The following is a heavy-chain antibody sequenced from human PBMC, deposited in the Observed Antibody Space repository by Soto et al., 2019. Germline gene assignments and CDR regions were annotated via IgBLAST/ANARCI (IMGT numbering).Heavy chain of an antibody. CDR3: ARRSNTYYDYIWGSYRYDAFDI. J-gene: IGHJ3*02. D-gene: IGHD3-16*02. CDR2: IWYDGSNK. V-gene: IGHV3-33*01. Sequence: QVQLVESGGGVVQPGRSLRLSCAASGFTFNSYGMHWVRQAPGKGLXXVXXIWYDGSNKYYADSVKGRFTISRDNSKNTLYLQMNXLXXXXXXVYYCARRSNTYYDYIWGSYRYDAFDIWGQGTMVTVSS. CDR1: GFTFNSYG.